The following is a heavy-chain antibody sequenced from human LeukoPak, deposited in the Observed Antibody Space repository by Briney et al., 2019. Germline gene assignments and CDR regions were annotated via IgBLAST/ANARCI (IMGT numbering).Heavy chain of an antibody. CDR3: ARGPSRDYSGWFDP. Sequence: GSSVKVSCKASGGTFSSYAISWVRQAPGQGLEWMGRIIPILGIANYAQKFQGRVTITADKSTSTAYMELSSLRSEDTAVYYCARGPSRDYSGWFDPWGQGTLVTVSS. J-gene: IGHJ5*02. CDR1: GGTFSSYA. V-gene: IGHV1-69*04. D-gene: IGHD4-17*01. CDR2: IIPILGIA.